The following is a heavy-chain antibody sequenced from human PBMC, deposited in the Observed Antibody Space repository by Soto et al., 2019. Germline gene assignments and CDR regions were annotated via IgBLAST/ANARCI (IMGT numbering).Heavy chain of an antibody. CDR3: ARVSWREKYGMDV. J-gene: IGHJ6*02. V-gene: IGHV3-11*01. CDR1: GFTFSDSY. Sequence: GGSLRLSCAASGFTFSDSYMSWIRQAPGKGLEWISYITFSGNTVYYADSLKGRFTISRDNAKNSLYLQMNRLRAEDTAVYYCARVSWREKYGMDVWGRGTTVTVSS. CDR2: ITFSGNTV.